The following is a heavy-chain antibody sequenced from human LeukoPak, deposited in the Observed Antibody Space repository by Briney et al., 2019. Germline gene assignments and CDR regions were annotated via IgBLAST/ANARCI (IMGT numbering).Heavy chain of an antibody. CDR2: IKQDGSEK. J-gene: IGHJ3*01. Sequence: PGGSLRLSCAASGFTFSSYWMSWVRQAPAKGLEWVANIKQDGSEKYYVDSVKGRFTISRDNAKNSLYLQMNSLRAADTAVYYCVNGGYFALDLGGEKTMVPVSS. D-gene: IGHD3-22*01. CDR3: VNGGYFALDL. V-gene: IGHV3-7*01. CDR1: GFTFSSYW.